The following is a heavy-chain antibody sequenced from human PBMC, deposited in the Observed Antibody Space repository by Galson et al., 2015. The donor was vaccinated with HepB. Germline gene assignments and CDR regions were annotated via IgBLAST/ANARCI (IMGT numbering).Heavy chain of an antibody. CDR2: VSSDGGTK. V-gene: IGHV3-30*14. CDR3: IRDRSSSGYYAWYFDI. J-gene: IGHJ2*01. D-gene: IGHD3-22*01. Sequence: SLRLSCAASGFTFHKYAMHWVRQTPGKGLEWVAAVSSDGGTKYYADSVKGRFIISRDLSKNSLFLQMNSLKTEDTAVYYCIRDRSSSGYYAWYFDIWGRGTLVTVSS. CDR1: GFTFHKYA.